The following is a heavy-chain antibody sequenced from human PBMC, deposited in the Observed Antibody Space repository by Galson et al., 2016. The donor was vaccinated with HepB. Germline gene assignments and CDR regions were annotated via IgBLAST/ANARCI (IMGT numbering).Heavy chain of an antibody. CDR2: TYYRSKWHN. V-gene: IGHV6-1*01. CDR3: ARGYNWNFVMDV. D-gene: IGHD1-1*01. CDR1: GDSVSSDSAT. J-gene: IGHJ6*01. Sequence: CAISGDSVSSDSATWNWIRQSPSRGLEWLGRTYYRSKWHNDYALSVKSRISINADTSKNQISLHLNSVTPEDTAAYYCARGYNWNFVMDVWGQGTTVTVSS.